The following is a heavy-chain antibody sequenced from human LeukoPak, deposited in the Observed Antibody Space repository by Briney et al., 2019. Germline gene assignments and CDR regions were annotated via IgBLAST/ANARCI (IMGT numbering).Heavy chain of an antibody. CDR2: IGSSSGVT. J-gene: IGHJ4*02. CDR1: GFTFSDYY. D-gene: IGHD5-24*01. V-gene: IGHV3-11*03. CDR3: AKPLRDAGSFNYPYFDF. Sequence: GGSLRLSCAASGFTFSDYYMTWIRQAPGQGLEWVSYIGSSSGVTYYGDSVRGRFTISRDNSNNMLYLQMNSLRAEDTAVYYCAKPLRDAGSFNYPYFDFWGQGTLVTVSS.